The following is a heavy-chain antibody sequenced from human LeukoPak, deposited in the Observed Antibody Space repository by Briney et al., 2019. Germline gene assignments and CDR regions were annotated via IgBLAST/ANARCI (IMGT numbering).Heavy chain of an antibody. Sequence: GGSLRLSCAASGFIFCSYAMHWVRQAPGKGLEYVSTITSNGGSTYCANSVKGRFTISRDDSKNTLYLQMNSLKTEDTAVYYCTTGRIVGATSFPYFDYWGQGTLVTVSS. J-gene: IGHJ4*02. D-gene: IGHD1-26*01. CDR3: TTGRIVGATSFPYFDY. CDR2: ITSNGGST. V-gene: IGHV3-64*01. CDR1: GFIFCSYA.